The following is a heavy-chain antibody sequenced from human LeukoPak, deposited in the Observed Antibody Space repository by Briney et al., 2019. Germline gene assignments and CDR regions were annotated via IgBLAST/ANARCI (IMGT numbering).Heavy chain of an antibody. CDR1: GGSFSGYN. V-gene: IGHV4-34*01. Sequence: SETLSPTCGVSGGSFSGYNCSWIRQTPGKGLEWIGEVSDSGSTNYSPSLKSRLTISVDTSNNHFSLKLSSVTAADTAVYYCARGRIRDYIWGKNRSFFDLWGQGTLVTVSS. J-gene: IGHJ4*02. D-gene: IGHD3-16*01. CDR3: ARGRIRDYIWGKNRSFFDL. CDR2: VSDSGST.